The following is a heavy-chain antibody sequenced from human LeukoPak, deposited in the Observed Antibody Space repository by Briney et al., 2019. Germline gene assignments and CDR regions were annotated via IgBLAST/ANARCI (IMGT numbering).Heavy chain of an antibody. J-gene: IGHJ4*02. V-gene: IGHV3-7*01. CDR3: ARDLDYDFWSGYYDY. CDR2: IKRDGSEK. CDR1: GFTFSSYW. D-gene: IGHD3-3*01. Sequence: GGSLRLSCAASGFTFSSYWMSWVRQAPGKGLEWVAIIKRDGSEKYYVDSVKGRFTISRDNAKNSLYLQMNSLRVEDTAVYYCARDLDYDFWSGYYDYWGQGNLVTVSS.